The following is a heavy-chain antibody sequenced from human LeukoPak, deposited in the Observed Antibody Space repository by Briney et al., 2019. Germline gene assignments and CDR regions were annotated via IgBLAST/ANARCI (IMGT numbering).Heavy chain of an antibody. CDR3: ARDRAAVAGTAILLDY. J-gene: IGHJ4*02. V-gene: IGHV1-2*02. D-gene: IGHD6-19*01. Sequence: GASVKVSCKASGYTFTGYYMHWVRQAPGQGLEWMGWINPNSGGTNYAQKFQGRVTMTRDTSISTAYMELSRLRSDDTAVYYCARDRAAVAGTAILLDYWGQGTLVTVSS. CDR1: GYTFTGYY. CDR2: INPNSGGT.